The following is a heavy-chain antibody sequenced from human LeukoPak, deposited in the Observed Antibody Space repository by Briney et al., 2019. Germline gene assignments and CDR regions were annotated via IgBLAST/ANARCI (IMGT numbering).Heavy chain of an antibody. Sequence: SGGSLRLSCAASGFTFSPYAMHWVRQAPGKGLEYVSAISGNGDSTYYANSVKDRFTISRDNSKNTLYLQMGSLRAEDMAVYYCAREFAFYYGSGLFWRAFDVWGQGTMVTVSS. D-gene: IGHD3-10*01. CDR1: GFTFSPYA. J-gene: IGHJ3*01. CDR3: AREFAFYYGSGLFWRAFDV. V-gene: IGHV3-64*01. CDR2: ISGNGDST.